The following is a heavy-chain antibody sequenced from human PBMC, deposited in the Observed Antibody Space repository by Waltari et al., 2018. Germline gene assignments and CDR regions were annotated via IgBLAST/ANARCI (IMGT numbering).Heavy chain of an antibody. CDR1: GGNFGRYA. CDR2: TIRIVGSP. D-gene: IGHD3-16*01. J-gene: IGHJ3*02. Sequence: QVQLVQSGAEVKKPGSSVRVSCRASGGNFGRYAITWVRKAPGQGLEWMGGTIRIVGSPMYAPKFQGRVSITADELTYTVYMELKSLRSDDTAIYYCARRKLGEAFDIWGQGTMVIVSS. CDR3: ARRKLGEAFDI. V-gene: IGHV1-69*12.